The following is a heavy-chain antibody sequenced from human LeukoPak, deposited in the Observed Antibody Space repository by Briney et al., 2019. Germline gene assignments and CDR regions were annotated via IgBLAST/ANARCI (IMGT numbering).Heavy chain of an antibody. V-gene: IGHV1-8*03. CDR3: ARELRDSGSYFYYYYGMDV. Sequence: ASVKVSCKASGYTFTSYDINWVRQATGQGLEWMGWMNPNSGNTGYAQKFQGRVTITRNTSISTAYMELSSLRSEDTAVYYCARELRDSGSYFYYYYGMDVWGQGTTVTVSS. CDR1: GYTFTSYD. CDR2: MNPNSGNT. J-gene: IGHJ6*02. D-gene: IGHD1-26*01.